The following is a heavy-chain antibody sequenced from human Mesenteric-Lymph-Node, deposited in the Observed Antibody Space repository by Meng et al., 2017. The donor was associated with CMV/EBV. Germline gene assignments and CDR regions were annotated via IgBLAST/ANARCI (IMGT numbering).Heavy chain of an antibody. Sequence: VGCGAGLSQPGGSLSRACASFGFNVHEKDMIWVRQAPGKGLEWVCIIYMGANTYYIESVKDRFTVSRDNSKNTMYLQMNSLRVEDTAVYYCTGDSVSNPNLDYWGQGTLVTVSS. CDR3: TGDSVSNPNLDY. CDR1: GFNVHEKD. J-gene: IGHJ4*02. D-gene: IGHD3-10*01. V-gene: IGHV3-66*01. CDR2: IYMGANT.